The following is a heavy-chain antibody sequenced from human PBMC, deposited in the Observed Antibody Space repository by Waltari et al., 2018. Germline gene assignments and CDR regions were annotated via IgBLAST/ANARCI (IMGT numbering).Heavy chain of an antibody. CDR3: ARTAYCGGDCLGYYYYGMDV. CDR2: IYHSGST. Sequence: QVQLQESGPGLVKPSGTLSLTCAVSGGSISSSNWWSWVRQPPGKGLEGIGEIYHSGSTNYNPSLKSRVTISVDKSKNQFSLKLSSVTAADTAVYYCARTAYCGGDCLGYYYYGMDVWGQGTTVTVSS. CDR1: GGSISSSNW. D-gene: IGHD2-21*02. J-gene: IGHJ6*02. V-gene: IGHV4-4*02.